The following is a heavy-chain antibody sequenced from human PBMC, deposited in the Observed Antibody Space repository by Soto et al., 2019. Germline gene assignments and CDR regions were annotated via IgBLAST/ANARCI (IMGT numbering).Heavy chain of an antibody. CDR2: IYYSGST. V-gene: IGHV4-30-4*01. J-gene: IGHJ6*02. CDR3: ARDVRADCSSTSCLPGYYGMDV. Sequence: SETLSLTCTVSGGSISSGDYYWSWIRQPPGKGLEWIGYIYYSGSTYYNPSLKSRVTISVDTSKNQFSLKLSSVTAADTAVYYCARDVRADCSSTSCLPGYYGMDVWGQGTTVTAP. D-gene: IGHD2-2*01. CDR1: GGSISSGDYY.